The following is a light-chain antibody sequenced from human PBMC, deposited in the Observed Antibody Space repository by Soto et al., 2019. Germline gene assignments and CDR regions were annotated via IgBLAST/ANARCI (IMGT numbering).Light chain of an antibody. CDR3: QQSFSSPPWT. V-gene: IGKV1-39*01. J-gene: IGKJ1*01. CDR2: GAS. Sequence: DVQVTQSPSSLSASVGDRVTITCRGSQNIKNYLDCYQQNPVKAPKLLICGASSLQSGVASRCSGSGSGTDFTPPISSLQHADVATYYCQQSFSSPPWTFGQGTKVDIK. CDR1: QNIKNY.